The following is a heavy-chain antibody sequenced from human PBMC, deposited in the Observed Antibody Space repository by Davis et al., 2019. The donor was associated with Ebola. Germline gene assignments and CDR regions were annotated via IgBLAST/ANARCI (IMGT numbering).Heavy chain of an antibody. CDR3: ARDSPLGIGMDV. V-gene: IGHV4-30-4*01. CDR2: IYYSGST. CDR1: GDSISSGDYF. Sequence: SETLSLTCTVSGDSISSGDYFWSWIRQPPGKGLEWIGYIYYSGSTYYNPSLKTRVTISVDTSKNQFSLRLTSVTAGDTAVYYCARDSPLGIGMDVWGKGTTVTVSS. J-gene: IGHJ6*04.